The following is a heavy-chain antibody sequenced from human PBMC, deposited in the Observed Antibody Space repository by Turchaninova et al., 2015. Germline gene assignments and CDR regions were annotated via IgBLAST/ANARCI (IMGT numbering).Heavy chain of an antibody. CDR3: ARGGFTMIVVDTKSIDY. CDR2: INPSGGST. CDR1: EYTVISYY. Sequence: QPVPPGAGVGGVRKTTSKATEYTVISYYMTWGGQAPGKGIEVMGIINPSGGSTTYAQKFQGRVTMTRDTSTSTVYMELSSLRSEDTAVYYCARGGFTMIVVDTKSIDYWGQGTLVTVSS. V-gene: IGHV1-46*01. D-gene: IGHD3-22*01. J-gene: IGHJ4*02.